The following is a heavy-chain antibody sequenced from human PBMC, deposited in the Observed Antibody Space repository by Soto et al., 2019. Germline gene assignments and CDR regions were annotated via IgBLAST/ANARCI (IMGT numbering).Heavy chain of an antibody. Sequence: GGSLRLSCAASGFTFSSYSMNWVRQAPGKGLEWVSSISSSSSYIYYADSVKGRFTISRDNAKNSLYLQMNGLRAEDTAVYYCARELVVVVPAAIPLDYWGQGTLVTV. D-gene: IGHD2-2*01. CDR2: ISSSSSYI. CDR3: ARELVVVVPAAIPLDY. J-gene: IGHJ4*02. V-gene: IGHV3-21*01. CDR1: GFTFSSYS.